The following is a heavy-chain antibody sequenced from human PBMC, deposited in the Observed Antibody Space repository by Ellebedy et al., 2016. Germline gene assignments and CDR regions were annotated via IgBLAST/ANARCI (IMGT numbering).Heavy chain of an antibody. CDR1: GYTFTNYD. CDR3: ARARPIRRDGYNLEL. J-gene: IGHJ3*01. Sequence: ASVKVSXKASGYTFTNYDINWVRQAPGQGLEWMGWINPNSGGTNYAQKFQGRVTMTRDTSISTAYMELSRLRSDDTAVYYCARARPIRRDGYNLELWGQGTMVTVSS. CDR2: INPNSGGT. D-gene: IGHD5-24*01. V-gene: IGHV1-2*02.